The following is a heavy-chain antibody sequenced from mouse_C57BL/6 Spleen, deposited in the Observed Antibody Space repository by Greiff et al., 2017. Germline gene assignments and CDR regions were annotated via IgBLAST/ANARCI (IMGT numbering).Heavy chain of an antibody. Sequence: VQLQQPGAELVMPGASVKLSCKASGYTFTSYWMHWVKQRPGQGLEWIGEIDPSDSYTNYNQKFKGKSTLTVDKSSSTAYMQLSSLTSEDSAVYYCARSPYGSSYSYFDYWGQGTTLTVSS. V-gene: IGHV1-69*01. D-gene: IGHD1-1*01. CDR1: GYTFTSYW. J-gene: IGHJ2*01. CDR2: IDPSDSYT. CDR3: ARSPYGSSYSYFDY.